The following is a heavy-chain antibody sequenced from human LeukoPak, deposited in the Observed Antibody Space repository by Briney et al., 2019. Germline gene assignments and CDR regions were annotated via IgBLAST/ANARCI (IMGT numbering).Heavy chain of an antibody. Sequence: GGSLRLSCAASGFTFSSYSMNWVRQAPGKGLEGVPSIISSSSYIYYADSVKGRFTISRDNAKNSLYLQMNSLRAEDTAVYYCARGVGNYDFWSGYSDNWFDPWGQGTLVTVSS. CDR2: IISSSSYI. J-gene: IGHJ5*02. V-gene: IGHV3-21*01. CDR1: GFTFSSYS. CDR3: ARGVGNYDFWSGYSDNWFDP. D-gene: IGHD3-3*01.